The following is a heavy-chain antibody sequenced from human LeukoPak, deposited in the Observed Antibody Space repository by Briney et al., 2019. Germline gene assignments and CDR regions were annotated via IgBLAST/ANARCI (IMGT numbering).Heavy chain of an antibody. V-gene: IGHV4-34*01. Sequence: SETLSLTCAVYGGSFSGYYWSWIRQPPGKGLEWIGEINHSGSTNYNPSLKSRVTISVDTSKNQFSLKLSSVTAAYTAVYYCARGLRTPTVTNPSYFDYWGQGTLVTVSS. D-gene: IGHD4-17*01. CDR1: GGSFSGYY. J-gene: IGHJ4*02. CDR2: INHSGST. CDR3: ARGLRTPTVTNPSYFDY.